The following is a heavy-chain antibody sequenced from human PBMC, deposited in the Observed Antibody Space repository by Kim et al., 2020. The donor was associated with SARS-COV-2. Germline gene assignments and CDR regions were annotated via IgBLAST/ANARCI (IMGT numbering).Heavy chain of an antibody. J-gene: IGHJ5*02. CDR2: IYPGDSDT. Sequence: GESLKISCKGSGYSFPDYWIAWVRQMPGKGLEWMGIIYPGDSDTRYSPSFQGQVTISADKSISTAYLQWSSLKASDTAMYYCARVKSVYCSSSSCYTFDPWGQGTLVTVSS. CDR1: GYSFPDYW. CDR3: ARVKSVYCSSSSCYTFDP. D-gene: IGHD2-2*02. V-gene: IGHV5-51*01.